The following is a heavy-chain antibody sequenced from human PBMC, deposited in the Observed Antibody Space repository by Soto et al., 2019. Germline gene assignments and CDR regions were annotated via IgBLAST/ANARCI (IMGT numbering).Heavy chain of an antibody. CDR3: ARDPSDCSSTSCCGYYALDV. D-gene: IGHD2-2*01. Sequence: GGSLRLSSAASGFTFSTYSMNWVRQAPGKGLEWVSSISSSGTYIHYADSLKGRFTISRDNTKNSLYLQMISLRAEDTAVYYCARDPSDCSSTSCCGYYALDVWGQGTTVTVSS. CDR1: GFTFSTYS. J-gene: IGHJ6*02. CDR2: ISSSGTYI. V-gene: IGHV3-21*01.